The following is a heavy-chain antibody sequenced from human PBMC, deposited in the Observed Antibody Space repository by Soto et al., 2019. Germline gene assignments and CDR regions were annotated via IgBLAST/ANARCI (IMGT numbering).Heavy chain of an antibody. CDR1: GYTFTSYG. D-gene: IGHD6-13*01. CDR3: AKRVAGAVFDY. Sequence: ASVNVSCKASGYTFTSYGISLVRQAPGQGLEWMGWISAYNGNTNYAQKLQGRVTMTTDTSTSTAYMELRSLRSEDTAVYYCAKRVAGAVFDYWGQGSLVTVSS. CDR2: ISAYNGNT. V-gene: IGHV1-18*01. J-gene: IGHJ4*02.